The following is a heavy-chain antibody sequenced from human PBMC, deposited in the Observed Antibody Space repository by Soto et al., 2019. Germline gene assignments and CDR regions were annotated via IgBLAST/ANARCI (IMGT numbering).Heavy chain of an antibody. CDR2: IWYDGSNK. CDR3: ARDPGNRGLGELSLSGYFDY. J-gene: IGHJ4*02. CDR1: RFTFNSYG. Sequence: GGSLRLSCAASRFTFNSYGMHWVRQAPGKGLEWVAVIWYDGSNKYYADSVKGRFTISRDNSKNTLYLQMNSLRAEDTAVYYCARDPGNRGLGELSLSGYFDYWGQGTLVPVSS. V-gene: IGHV3-33*01. D-gene: IGHD3-16*02.